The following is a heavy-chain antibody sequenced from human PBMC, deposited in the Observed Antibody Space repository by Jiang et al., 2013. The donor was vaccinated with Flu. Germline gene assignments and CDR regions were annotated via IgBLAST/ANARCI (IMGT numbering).Heavy chain of an antibody. V-gene: IGHV3-7*01. CDR3: ARDLTRAVAGTGHFDY. J-gene: IGHJ4*02. Sequence: LVQPGGPVRLSCAASGFTFSSYWMSWVRQAPGKGLEWVANIKQDGSEKYYVDSVKGRFTISRDNAKNSLYLQMNSLRAEDTAVYYCARDLTRAVAGTGHFDYWGQGTLVTVSS. CDR2: IKQDGSEK. CDR1: GFTFSSYW. D-gene: IGHD6-19*01.